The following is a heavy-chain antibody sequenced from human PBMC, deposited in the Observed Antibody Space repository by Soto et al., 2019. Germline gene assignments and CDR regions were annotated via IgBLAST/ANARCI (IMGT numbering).Heavy chain of an antibody. CDR3: ARRYGSFFDI. J-gene: IGHJ3*02. V-gene: IGHV4-59*08. Sequence: QVQLQESGPGLVKPSETLSLTCTVSGGSISSYYWIWIRQPPGKGLEWIGYIFYSRSTNYNPSLKGRVTISVDTSKNHFSLKLSSVTAADTAVYYCARRYGSFFDIWGQGTMVTVSS. CDR1: GGSISSYY. D-gene: IGHD3-10*01. CDR2: IFYSRST.